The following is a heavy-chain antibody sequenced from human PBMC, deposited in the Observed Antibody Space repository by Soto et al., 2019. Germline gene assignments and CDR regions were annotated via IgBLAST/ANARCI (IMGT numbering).Heavy chain of an antibody. CDR2: IYYSGST. CDR1: GGSISSGDYY. D-gene: IGHD3-22*01. Sequence: QVQLQESGPGLVKPSQTLSLTCTVSGGSISSGDYYWSWIRQPPGKGLEWIGYIYYSGSTYYNPSLKSRVTISVDTSKNQFSLKLSSVTAADTAVYYCVRDRYGDYYDSSGYPTWGQGTLVTVSS. CDR3: VRDRYGDYYDSSGYPT. V-gene: IGHV4-30-4*01. J-gene: IGHJ4*02.